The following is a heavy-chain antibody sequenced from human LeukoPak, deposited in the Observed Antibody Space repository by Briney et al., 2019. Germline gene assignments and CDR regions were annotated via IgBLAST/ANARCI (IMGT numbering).Heavy chain of an antibody. Sequence: GGSLRLSCKGSGYIFTSYWIGWVRQMPGKGLEGMGVIYPGDSDTRYSPSFQGQVTISADKSISTAYLQWSSLKASDTAMYYCARPRAVAGYDAFDIWGQGTMVTVSS. D-gene: IGHD6-19*01. V-gene: IGHV5-51*01. J-gene: IGHJ3*02. CDR2: IYPGDSDT. CDR1: GYIFTSYW. CDR3: ARPRAVAGYDAFDI.